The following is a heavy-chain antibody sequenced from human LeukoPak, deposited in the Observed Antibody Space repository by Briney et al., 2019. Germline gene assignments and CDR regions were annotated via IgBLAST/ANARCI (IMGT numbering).Heavy chain of an antibody. J-gene: IGHJ4*02. CDR3: ARDRGDYYDSSGHAGAY. CDR1: GYTFTSYA. D-gene: IGHD3-22*01. V-gene: IGHV7-4-1*02. Sequence: ASVKVSCKASGYTFTSYAMNWVRQAPGQGLEWMGWINTNTGNPTYAQGFTGRFVFSLDTSVSTAYLRISSLKAEDTAVYYCARDRGDYYDSSGHAGAYWGQGTLVTVSS. CDR2: INTNTGNP.